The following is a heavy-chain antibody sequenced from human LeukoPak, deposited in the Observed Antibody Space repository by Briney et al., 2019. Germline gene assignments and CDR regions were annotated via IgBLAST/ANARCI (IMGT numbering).Heavy chain of an antibody. CDR3: ARRYSGYFYS. CDR2: IDGDGSST. J-gene: IGHJ4*02. Sequence: GGTLRLSCAASGFTFSSDWRQWVRQTPGKGLVWVSRIDGDGSSTNYADAVKGRLATSRDNAKNTLYLQMNSLRAEDTAVYYCARRYSGYFYSWGQGTLVTVSS. CDR1: GFTFSSDW. D-gene: IGHD5-12*01. V-gene: IGHV3-74*01.